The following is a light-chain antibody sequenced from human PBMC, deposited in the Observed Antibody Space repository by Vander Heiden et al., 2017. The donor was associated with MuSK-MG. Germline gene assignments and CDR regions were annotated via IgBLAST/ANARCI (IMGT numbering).Light chain of an antibody. V-gene: IGKV1-39*01. Sequence: DIQMTQSPSSLSASVGDRVTITCRASQTISSYLNWYQQIPGRAPKLLLYAASSLQIGVPSRFIGSGSGTDFTLTISSLQLEDLATYYCRQMSSAPLTFGAGTKVEIK. J-gene: IGKJ4*01. CDR3: RQMSSAPLT. CDR1: QTISSY. CDR2: AAS.